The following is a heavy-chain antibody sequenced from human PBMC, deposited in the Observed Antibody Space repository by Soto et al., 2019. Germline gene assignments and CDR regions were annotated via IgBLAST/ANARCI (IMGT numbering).Heavy chain of an antibody. CDR2: IYPGDSDT. CDR1: GYSFTSYW. CDR3: ARPGEVATINDAFDI. J-gene: IGHJ3*02. V-gene: IGHV5-51*01. Sequence: GESLKISCKGSGYSFTSYWIGWVRQMPGKGLEWMGIIYPGDSDTRYSPSFQGQVTISADKSISTAYLQWSSLKASDTAMYYCARPGEVATINDAFDIWGQGTMVTVS. D-gene: IGHD5-12*01.